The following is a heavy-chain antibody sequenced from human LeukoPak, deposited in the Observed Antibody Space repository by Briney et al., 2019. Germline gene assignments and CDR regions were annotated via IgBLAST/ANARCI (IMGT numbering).Heavy chain of an antibody. CDR2: ISASGRNT. Sequence: GGSLRLSCAASGFTFGNYAMSWVRQAPGKGLEWVSVISASGRNTYYSDSAKGQFTISRDNSKNTLYLQMSSLRAEDTAVYYCAKGIYDSSGYPFDYWGQGTLVTVSS. CDR1: GFTFGNYA. J-gene: IGHJ4*02. V-gene: IGHV3-23*01. CDR3: AKGIYDSSGYPFDY. D-gene: IGHD3-22*01.